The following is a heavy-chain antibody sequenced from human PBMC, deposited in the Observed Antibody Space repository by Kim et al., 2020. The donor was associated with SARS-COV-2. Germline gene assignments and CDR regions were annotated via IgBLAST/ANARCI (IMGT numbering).Heavy chain of an antibody. CDR1: GFTFSSYA. D-gene: IGHD5-12*01. CDR3: AKDLDIVATQKYYYYYGMDV. J-gene: IGHJ6*02. V-gene: IGHV3-23*01. Sequence: GGSLRLSCAASGFTFSSYAMSWVRQAPGKGLEWVSAISGSGGSTYYADSVKGRFTISRDNSKNTLYLQMNSLRAEDTAVYYCAKDLDIVATQKYYYYYGMDVCGQGTTVTVSS. CDR2: ISGSGGST.